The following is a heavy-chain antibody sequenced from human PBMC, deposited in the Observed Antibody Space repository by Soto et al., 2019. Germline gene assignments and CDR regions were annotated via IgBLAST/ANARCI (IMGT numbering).Heavy chain of an antibody. J-gene: IGHJ6*02. V-gene: IGHV3-53*02. D-gene: IGHD3-22*01. Sequence: EVQVVETGGGLIQPGGSLRLSCAASGFTVSSNYMSWVRQAPGKGLEWVSVIYSGGSTYYADSVKGRFTISRDNSKNTLYLQMNSLRAEDTAVYYCARGRNYYDSSGYSPYYYGMDVWGQGTTVTVSS. CDR2: IYSGGST. CDR3: ARGRNYYDSSGYSPYYYGMDV. CDR1: GFTVSSNY.